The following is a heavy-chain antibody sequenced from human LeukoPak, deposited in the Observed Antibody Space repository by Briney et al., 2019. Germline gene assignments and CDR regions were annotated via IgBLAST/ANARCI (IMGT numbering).Heavy chain of an antibody. D-gene: IGHD1-7*01. CDR3: AFRELQKDAFDI. CDR2: INPSGGST. CDR1: GYTFTSYY. J-gene: IGHJ3*02. V-gene: IGHV1-46*01. Sequence: SVKVSCKASGYTFTSYYMHWVRQAPGQGLEWMRIINPSGGSTSYAQKFQGRVTMTRDTSTSTVYMELSSLRSEDTAVYYCAFRELQKDAFDIWGQGTMVTVSS.